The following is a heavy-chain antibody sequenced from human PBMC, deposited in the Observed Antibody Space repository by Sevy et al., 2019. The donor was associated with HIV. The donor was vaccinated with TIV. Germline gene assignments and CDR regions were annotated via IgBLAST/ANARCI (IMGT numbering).Heavy chain of an antibody. CDR2: IGTAGDT. Sequence: GGSLRLSCAASGFTFSSYDMHWIRQATGKGLEWVSAIGTAGDTYYPGSVKGRFTISRENAKNSLYLQMNSLRAGDTAVYYCARDSRLRRGMDVWGQWTTVTVSS. CDR3: ARDSRLRRGMDV. J-gene: IGHJ6*02. D-gene: IGHD4-17*01. V-gene: IGHV3-13*01. CDR1: GFTFSSYD.